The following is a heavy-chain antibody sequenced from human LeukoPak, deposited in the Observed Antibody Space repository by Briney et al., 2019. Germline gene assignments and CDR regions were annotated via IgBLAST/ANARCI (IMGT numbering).Heavy chain of an antibody. CDR3: AKDPAAGRKRGHIDY. D-gene: IGHD6-13*01. CDR2: ISYDGSNK. CDR1: GFTFSSYG. V-gene: IGHV3-30*18. Sequence: GRSLRLSCAASGFTFSSYGMHWVRQAPGKGLEWVAVISYDGSNKYYADSVKGRFTISRDNSKNTLYLQMNSLRAEDTAVYYCAKDPAAGRKRGHIDYWGQGTLVTVSS. J-gene: IGHJ4*02.